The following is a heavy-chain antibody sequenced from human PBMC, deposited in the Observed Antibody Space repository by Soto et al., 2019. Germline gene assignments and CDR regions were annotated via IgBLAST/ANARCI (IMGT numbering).Heavy chain of an antibody. CDR3: ARRCIVVVPAATSVWFDP. CDR1: GGSISSSSYY. CDR2: IYYSGST. Sequence: SETLSLTCTVSGGSISSSSYYWGWIRQPPGKGLEWIGSIYYSGSTYYNPSLKSRVTISVDTSKNQFSLKLSSVTATDTAVYYCARRCIVVVPAATSVWFDPWGQGTLVTVSS. J-gene: IGHJ5*02. D-gene: IGHD2-2*01. V-gene: IGHV4-39*01.